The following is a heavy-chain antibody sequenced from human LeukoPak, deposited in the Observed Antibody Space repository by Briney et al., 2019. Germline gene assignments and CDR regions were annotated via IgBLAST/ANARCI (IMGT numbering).Heavy chain of an antibody. J-gene: IGHJ4*02. CDR3: ASTKSAGVVVVPGIDY. Sequence: GGSLRLSCAASGFTFSSYGMHWVRQAPGKGLEWVAVISYDGSNKYYADSVKGRFTISRDNSMNTLYLQMNSLRAEDTAVYYCASTKSAGVVVVPGIDYWGQGTLVTVSS. CDR1: GFTFSSYG. D-gene: IGHD2-2*01. CDR2: ISYDGSNK. V-gene: IGHV3-30*03.